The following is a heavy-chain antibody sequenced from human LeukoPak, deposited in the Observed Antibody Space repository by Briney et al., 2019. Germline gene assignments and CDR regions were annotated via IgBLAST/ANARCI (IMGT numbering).Heavy chain of an antibody. CDR1: GGSFSGYY. V-gene: IGHV4-34*01. CDR3: ARGGEGYNYVY. CDR2: INHSGST. Sequence: SETLSLTCAVYGGSFSGYYWSWIRQPPGKGLEWIGEINHSGSTNYNPSLKSRVTISADTSKNQFSLKLTSMTAADTAVYHCARGGEGYNYVYWGQGTLVTVSS. J-gene: IGHJ4*02. D-gene: IGHD5-12*01.